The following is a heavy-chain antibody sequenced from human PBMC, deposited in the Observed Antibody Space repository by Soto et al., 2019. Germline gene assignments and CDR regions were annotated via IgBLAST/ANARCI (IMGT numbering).Heavy chain of an antibody. CDR2: IWYDGSNK. J-gene: IGHJ4*02. V-gene: IGHV3-33*01. CDR3: ARGERYYDSSGYSPVDY. D-gene: IGHD3-22*01. Sequence: GGSLRLSCAASGFTFSSYGMHWVRQAPGKGLEWVAVIWYDGSNKYYADSVKGQFTISRDNSKNTLYLQMNSLRAEDTAVYYCARGERYYDSSGYSPVDYWGQGTLVTVSS. CDR1: GFTFSSYG.